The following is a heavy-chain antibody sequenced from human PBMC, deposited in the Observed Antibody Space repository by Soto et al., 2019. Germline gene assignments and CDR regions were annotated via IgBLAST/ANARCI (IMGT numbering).Heavy chain of an antibody. CDR3: AGLRSSSWYEGAFDI. V-gene: IGHV4-31*03. CDR1: GGSISSGGYY. D-gene: IGHD6-13*01. J-gene: IGHJ3*02. CDR2: IYYSGST. Sequence: QVQLQESGPGLVKPSQTLSLTCTVSGGSISSGGYYWSWIRQHPGKGLEWIGYIYYSGSTYYNPSLKSRVTISVDTSKNQFSLKLSSVTAADTAVYYCAGLRSSSWYEGAFDIWGQGTMVTVSS.